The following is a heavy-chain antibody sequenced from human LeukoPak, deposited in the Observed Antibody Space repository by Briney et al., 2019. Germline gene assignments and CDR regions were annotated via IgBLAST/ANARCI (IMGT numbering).Heavy chain of an antibody. CDR3: SSDREAYYGMDV. J-gene: IGHJ6*02. CDR1: GGTFSSYA. CDR2: IIPILGIA. Sequence: SVKVSCKASGGTFSSYASCWVRQAPGQGLEWMGRIIPILGIANYAQKFQGRVTITADKSTSTTYMDLSSLRSEDTAVYYCSSDREAYYGMDVWGQGTTVTVSS. V-gene: IGHV1-69*04.